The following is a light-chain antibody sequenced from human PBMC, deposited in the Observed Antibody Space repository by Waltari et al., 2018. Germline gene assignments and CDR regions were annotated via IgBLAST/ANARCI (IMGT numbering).Light chain of an antibody. J-gene: IGKJ2*01. CDR1: QSVSSSY. CDR3: QQYGRSPYT. Sequence: EIVLTQSPGTLSLSPVERATLSCRASQSVSSSYLAWYQQKPGQAPRLLIYGASSRATGIPDRFSGSGSGTDFTLTISRLEPEDFAVYYCQQYGRSPYTF. V-gene: IGKV3-20*01. CDR2: GAS.